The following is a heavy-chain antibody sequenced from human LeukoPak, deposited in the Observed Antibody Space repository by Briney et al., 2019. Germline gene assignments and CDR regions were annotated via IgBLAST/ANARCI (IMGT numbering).Heavy chain of an antibody. V-gene: IGHV1-24*01. CDR2: FDPEDGET. D-gene: IGHD6-19*01. Sequence: ASVKVSCKVSGYTLTELSMHWVRQAPGKGREWMGGFDPEDGETIYAQKLQGRVTMTEDTSTDTAHMELSSLRSEDAAVYYCATAKYSSGWYGAFDIWGQGTMVTVSS. J-gene: IGHJ3*02. CDR1: GYTLTELS. CDR3: ATAKYSSGWYGAFDI.